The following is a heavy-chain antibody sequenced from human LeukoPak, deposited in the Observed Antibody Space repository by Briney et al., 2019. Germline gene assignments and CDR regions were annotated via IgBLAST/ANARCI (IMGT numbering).Heavy chain of an antibody. CDR2: ISSSGSTI. D-gene: IGHD1-26*01. Sequence: GGSLRLSCAASGFTFSSYEMDWVRQAPGKGLEWVSYISSSGSTIYYADSVKGRFTISRDNAKNSLYLQMNSLRAEDTAVYYCARDPYGGSHDAFDIWGRGTMVTVSS. CDR1: GFTFSSYE. V-gene: IGHV3-48*03. CDR3: ARDPYGGSHDAFDI. J-gene: IGHJ3*02.